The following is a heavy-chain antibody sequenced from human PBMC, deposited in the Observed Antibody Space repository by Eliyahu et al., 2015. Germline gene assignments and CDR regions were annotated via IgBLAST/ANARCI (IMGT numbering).Heavy chain of an antibody. CDR1: GGSISSXY. V-gene: IGHV4-59*01. D-gene: IGHD2-8*01. Sequence: QVQLQESGPGLVKPSETLSLTCTVSGGSISSXYWSWIRQPPGKGXEWIGYIYYSGSTNYNPSLKSRVTISVDTSKNQFSLKLSSVTAADTAVYYCARGDRMAHFDYWGQGTLVTVSS. CDR3: ARGDRMAHFDY. CDR2: IYYSGST. J-gene: IGHJ4*02.